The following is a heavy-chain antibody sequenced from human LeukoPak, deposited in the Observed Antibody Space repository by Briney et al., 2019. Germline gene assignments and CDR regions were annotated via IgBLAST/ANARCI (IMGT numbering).Heavy chain of an antibody. CDR2: INPNSGGT. V-gene: IGHV1-2*02. CDR3: ARGPWFGEFPVYFDY. Sequence: GASVKVSCKASGYTFTGYYMHWVRQAPGQGLEWMGWINPNSGGTNYAQKFQGRVTMTRDTSISTAYMELSRLRSDDTAVYYCARGPWFGEFPVYFDYWGQGTLVTVSS. CDR1: GYTFTGYY. D-gene: IGHD3-10*01. J-gene: IGHJ4*02.